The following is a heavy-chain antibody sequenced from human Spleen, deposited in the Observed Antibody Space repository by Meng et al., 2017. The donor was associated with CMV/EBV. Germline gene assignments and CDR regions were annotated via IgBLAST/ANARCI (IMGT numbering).Heavy chain of an antibody. Sequence: GESLKISCVASGSTISRYWMSWVRQAPGKGLEWVGRIKSKTAGGKRDYAAPVKGRITISRDDSKRTLYLLLNSLKTEDTAVYYCTTGPITVAALGTFDFWGQGTLVTVSS. CDR2: IKSKTAGGKR. CDR1: GSTISRYW. D-gene: IGHD6-13*01. V-gene: IGHV3-15*01. CDR3: TTGPITVAALGTFDF. J-gene: IGHJ4*02.